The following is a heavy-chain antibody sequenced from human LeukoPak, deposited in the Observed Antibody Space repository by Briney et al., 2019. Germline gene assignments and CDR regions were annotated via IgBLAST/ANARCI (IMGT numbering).Heavy chain of an antibody. CDR3: ARGKQYYYDCSGLTDYYGMDV. D-gene: IGHD3-22*01. Sequence: SETLSLTCAVSGGSISSGGYSWSWIRQPPGKGLEWIGYIYHSGSTYYNPSLKSRVTISVDRSKNQFSLKLSSVTAADTAVYYCARGKQYYYDCSGLTDYYGMDVWGQGTTVTVSS. CDR2: IYHSGST. J-gene: IGHJ6*02. CDR1: GGSISSGGYS. V-gene: IGHV4-30-2*01.